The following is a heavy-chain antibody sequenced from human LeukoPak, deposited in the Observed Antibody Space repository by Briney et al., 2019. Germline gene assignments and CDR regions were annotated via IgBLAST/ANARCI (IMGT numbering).Heavy chain of an antibody. CDR2: ISSSGSTI. CDR3: ARATYCGGDCYSPYWYFDL. Sequence: GGSLRLSCAASGFTFSSYEMNWVRQAPGKGLEWVSYISSSGSTIYYADSVKGRFTISRDNAKNSLYLQMNSLRAEDTAVYYCARATYCGGDCYSPYWYFDLWGRGTLVTVSS. CDR1: GFTFSSYE. D-gene: IGHD2-21*02. V-gene: IGHV3-48*03. J-gene: IGHJ2*01.